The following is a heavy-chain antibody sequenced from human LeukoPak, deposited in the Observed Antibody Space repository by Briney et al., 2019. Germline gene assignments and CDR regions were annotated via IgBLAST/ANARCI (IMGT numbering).Heavy chain of an antibody. V-gene: IGHV3-23*01. D-gene: IGHD6-13*01. Sequence: GGSLRLSCAASGFTFSSYEMNWVRQAPGKGLEWVSAISGSGGSTYYADSVKGRFTISRDNSKNTLYLQMNSLRAEDTAVYYCAKDSGLIAAAGNFGYWGQGTLVTVSS. CDR1: GFTFSSYE. CDR2: ISGSGGST. CDR3: AKDSGLIAAAGNFGY. J-gene: IGHJ4*02.